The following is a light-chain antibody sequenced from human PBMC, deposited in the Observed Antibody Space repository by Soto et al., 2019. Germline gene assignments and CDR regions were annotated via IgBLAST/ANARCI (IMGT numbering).Light chain of an antibody. V-gene: IGKV3-20*01. CDR2: GAS. J-gene: IGKJ2*01. CDR1: QSVNGNY. Sequence: EIVLTQSPGTLSLSPGERATLSCRASQSVNGNYLTWYQQKPGQAPRLLIYGASSRATGIPDRFSSSGSGTELTLTISRLEPEDFAVYYCQQYGSSFRYTFGQGTKLEIK. CDR3: QQYGSSFRYT.